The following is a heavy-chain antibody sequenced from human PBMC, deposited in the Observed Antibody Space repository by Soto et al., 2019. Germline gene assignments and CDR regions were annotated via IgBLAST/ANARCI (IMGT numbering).Heavy chain of an antibody. CDR1: GFTFSGYA. V-gene: IGHV3-30-3*01. CDR3: ARDGDSSWLYYYYSRDV. J-gene: IGHJ6*02. D-gene: IGHD6-13*01. CDR2: MSYDGDNK. Sequence: QVQLVESGGGVVQPGRSLRLSCAASGFTFSGYAMHWVRQAPGKGLEWVAVMSYDGDNKYYADSVRGRFTISRDTSKNKMYLQMNSLRAEDTAVYYCARDGDSSWLYYYYSRDVWGQGTTVIVSS.